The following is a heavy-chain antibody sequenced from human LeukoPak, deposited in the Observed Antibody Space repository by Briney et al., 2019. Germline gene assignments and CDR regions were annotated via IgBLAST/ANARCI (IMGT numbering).Heavy chain of an antibody. V-gene: IGHV3-30*18. CDR2: ISYDGSNK. D-gene: IGHD5-24*01. J-gene: IGHJ4*02. Sequence: GGSLRLSCAASGFTFSSYGMHWVRQAPGKGLEWVAVISYDGSNKYYADSVKGRFTISRDNSKSTLYLQMNSLRAEDTAVYSCAKIPERRDVYRISPPFDYWGQGTLVTVSS. CDR1: GFTFSSYG. CDR3: AKIPERRDVYRISPPFDY.